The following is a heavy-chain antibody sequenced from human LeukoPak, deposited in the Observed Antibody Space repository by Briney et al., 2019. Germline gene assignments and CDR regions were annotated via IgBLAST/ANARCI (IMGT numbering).Heavy chain of an antibody. CDR2: ISGSGGST. Sequence: PGGSLRLSCAASGFTFSSYAMSWVRQAPGKGLEWVSAISGSGGSTYYADSVKGRFTISRYNSKNSLYLQMNSLRAEDTAVYYXXXXGYYYDSSGYYFDYWGQGTLVTVSS. V-gene: IGHV3-23*01. CDR3: XXXGYYYDSSGYYFDY. CDR1: GFTFSSYA. J-gene: IGHJ4*02. D-gene: IGHD3-22*01.